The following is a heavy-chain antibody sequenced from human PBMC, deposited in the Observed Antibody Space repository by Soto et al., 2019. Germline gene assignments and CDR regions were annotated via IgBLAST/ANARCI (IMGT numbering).Heavy chain of an antibody. CDR3: ARDHIAAAGTHLDY. D-gene: IGHD6-13*01. CDR2: IKQDGSEK. J-gene: IGHJ4*02. Sequence: EVQLVESGGGLVQPGGSLRLSCAASGFTFSSYWMSWVRQAPGKGLEWVANIKQDGSEKYYVDSVKGRFTISRDNAKNSLYLQMNSLRAEDTAVYYCARDHIAAAGTHLDYWGQGTLVTVSS. CDR1: GFTFSSYW. V-gene: IGHV3-7*03.